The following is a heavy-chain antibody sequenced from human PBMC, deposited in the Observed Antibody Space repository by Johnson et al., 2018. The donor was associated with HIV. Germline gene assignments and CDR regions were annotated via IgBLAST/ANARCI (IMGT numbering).Heavy chain of an antibody. J-gene: IGHJ3*02. D-gene: IGHD5-24*01. CDR1: GFTVSSNY. CDR3: ARGSWRWLQQHAFDI. V-gene: IGHV3-53*01. Sequence: VQLVESGGGLIQPGGSLRLSCAASGFTVSSNYMSWVRQAPGKGLEWVSVIYSGGSTYYADSVKGRFTISRDNSKNTLYLQMNSLRAEDTAVYYCARGSWRWLQQHAFDIWGQGTMVTVSS. CDR2: IYSGGST.